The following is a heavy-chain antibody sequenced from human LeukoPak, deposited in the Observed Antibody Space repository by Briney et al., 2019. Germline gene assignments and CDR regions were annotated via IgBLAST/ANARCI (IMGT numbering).Heavy chain of an antibody. Sequence: PGGSLRLSCAASGFTFSSYAMSWVRQAPGKGLEWVSAISGSGGSTYYADSVKGRFTISRDNSKNTLYLQMNSLRAEDTAIYYCAKVKDSSSSPWYGMDAWGQGTTVTVSS. D-gene: IGHD6-13*01. J-gene: IGHJ6*02. CDR2: ISGSGGST. CDR3: AKVKDSSSSPWYGMDA. V-gene: IGHV3-23*01. CDR1: GFTFSSYA.